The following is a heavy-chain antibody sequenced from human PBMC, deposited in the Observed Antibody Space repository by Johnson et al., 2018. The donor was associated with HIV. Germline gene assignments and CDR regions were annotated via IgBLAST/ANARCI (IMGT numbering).Heavy chain of an antibody. D-gene: IGHD5-18*01. V-gene: IGHV3-9*01. Sequence: VQLVESGGGLVQPGRSLRLSCAASGFTFDDYAMHWVRQAPGKGLEWVSGISWNSGSIGYADSVKGRFTISRDNSKSTLDVQMNSLRAEDTAVYYCAKDGGFSYFAFDIWGQGTTVTVSS. CDR1: GFTFDDYA. J-gene: IGHJ3*02. CDR2: ISWNSGSI. CDR3: AKDGGFSYFAFDI.